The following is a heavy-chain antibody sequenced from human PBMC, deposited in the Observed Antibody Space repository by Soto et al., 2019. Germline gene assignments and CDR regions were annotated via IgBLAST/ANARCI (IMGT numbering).Heavy chain of an antibody. V-gene: IGHV3-23*01. Sequence: PGGSLRLSCTASGFTFSSYVMRWVRQAPGKGLEWVSSISEGGTTFYADSVKGRFTVSRDNFKNTLYLQINSLRAEDTAVYFCAKGGLNVNYYFDFWGQGTLVTVSS. CDR1: GFTFSSYV. CDR3: AKGGLNVNYYFDF. D-gene: IGHD1-7*01. J-gene: IGHJ4*02. CDR2: ISEGGTT.